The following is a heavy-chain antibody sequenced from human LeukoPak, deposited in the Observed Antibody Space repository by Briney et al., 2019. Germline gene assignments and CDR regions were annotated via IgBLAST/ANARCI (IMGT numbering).Heavy chain of an antibody. Sequence: PGGSLRLSCAASGFTVSNNYMSWVRQAPGKGLEWVSVIYSGGTTYYADSVKGRFTISRDTSKNTLYLQMNSLRAEDTAVYYCARGRFIAGTTAYYFDYWGQGTLVTVSS. CDR2: IYSGGTT. CDR3: ARGRFIAGTTAYYFDY. D-gene: IGHD1-26*01. V-gene: IGHV3-53*01. J-gene: IGHJ4*02. CDR1: GFTVSNNY.